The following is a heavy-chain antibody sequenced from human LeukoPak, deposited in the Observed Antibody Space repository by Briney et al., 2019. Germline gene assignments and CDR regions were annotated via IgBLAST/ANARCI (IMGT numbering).Heavy chain of an antibody. CDR2: IIPIFGTA. V-gene: IGHV1-69*01. Sequence: ASVKVSCKASGGTFSSYAISWVRQAPGQGLEWMGAIIPIFGTANYAQKFQGRVTITADESTSTAYMELSSLRSEDTAVYYCASTRGMATKPLDYWGQGTLVTVSS. CDR1: GGTFSSYA. J-gene: IGHJ4*02. CDR3: ASTRGMATKPLDY. D-gene: IGHD5-24*01.